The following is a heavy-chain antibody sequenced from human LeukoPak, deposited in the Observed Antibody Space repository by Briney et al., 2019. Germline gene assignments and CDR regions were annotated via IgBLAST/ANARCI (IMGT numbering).Heavy chain of an antibody. V-gene: IGHV3-30*18. CDR2: ISYDGSNK. D-gene: IGHD4-17*01. CDR3: AKGCLYGDYAYIGYYYGMDV. Sequence: PGGSLRLSCAASGFTFSSYGMHWVRQAPGKGLEWVAVISYDGSNKYYADSVKGRFTISRDNSKNTLYLQMNSLRAEDTAAYYCAKGCLYGDYAYIGYYYGMDVWGQGTTVTVSS. J-gene: IGHJ6*02. CDR1: GFTFSSYG.